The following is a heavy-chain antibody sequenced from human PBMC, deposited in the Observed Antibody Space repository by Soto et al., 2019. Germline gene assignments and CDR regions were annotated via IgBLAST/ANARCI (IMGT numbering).Heavy chain of an antibody. V-gene: IGHV4-30-4*02. Sequence: PSDTLSLTCTVSGGSISIGDYYWSWIRQPPGKGLEWIGYIYYSGSTYYNPSLKSRVTISVDTSKNQFSLKLSSVTAADTAVYYCARDPQDGYNNYFDYWGQGTLVTVSS. CDR2: IYYSGST. CDR3: ARDPQDGYNNYFDY. CDR1: GGSISIGDYY. J-gene: IGHJ4*02. D-gene: IGHD5-12*01.